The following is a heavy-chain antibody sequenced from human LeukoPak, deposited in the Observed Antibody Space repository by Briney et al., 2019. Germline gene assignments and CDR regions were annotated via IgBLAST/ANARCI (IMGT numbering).Heavy chain of an antibody. D-gene: IGHD1-26*01. Sequence: PSETLSLTCTVSGGSISSYYWSWIRHRPGTGLELIGYIYYTGSTNYNPSLKSRVTISVDTSKNQFSVRLSSVTAADTAVYYCARRAPYGSVDYWGQGTLVTVSS. J-gene: IGHJ4*02. CDR1: GGSISSYY. CDR2: IYYTGST. V-gene: IGHV4-59*01. CDR3: ARRAPYGSVDY.